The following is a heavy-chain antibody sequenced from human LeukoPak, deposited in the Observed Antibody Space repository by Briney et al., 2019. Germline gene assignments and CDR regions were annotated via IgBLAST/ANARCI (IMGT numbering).Heavy chain of an antibody. V-gene: IGHV4-61*01. CDR2: IYYSGST. CDR3: ARAVVGSGWYYFDY. CDR1: GGSISSSSYY. Sequence: SETLSLTCTVSGGSISSSSYYWSWIRQPPGKGLEWIGYIYYSGSTNYDPSLKSRVTISVDTSKNQFSLKLSSVTAADTAVYYCARAVVGSGWYYFDYWGQGTLVTVSS. D-gene: IGHD6-19*01. J-gene: IGHJ4*02.